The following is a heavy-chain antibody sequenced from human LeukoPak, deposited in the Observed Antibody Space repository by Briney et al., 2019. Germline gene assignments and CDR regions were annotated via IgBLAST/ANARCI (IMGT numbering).Heavy chain of an antibody. D-gene: IGHD2-21*02. CDR2: IYTSGST. CDR3: AREAYCGGDCYSDPAEFVDY. V-gene: IGHV4-4*07. J-gene: IGHJ4*02. CDR1: GGSISSYY. Sequence: PSETLSLTCTDSGGSISSYYWSWIRQPAGKGLEWIGRIYTSGSTNYNPSLKSRVTMSVDKSKNQFSLKLSSVTAADTAVYYCAREAYCGGDCYSDPAEFVDYWGQGTLVTVPT.